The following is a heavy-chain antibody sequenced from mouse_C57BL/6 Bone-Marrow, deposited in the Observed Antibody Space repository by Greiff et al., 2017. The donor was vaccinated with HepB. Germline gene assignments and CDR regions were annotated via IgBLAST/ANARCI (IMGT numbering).Heavy chain of an antibody. CDR2: IRNKANGYTT. Sequence: EVMLVESGGGLVQPGGSLSLSCAASGFTFTDYYMSWVRQPPGKALEWLGFIRNKANGYTTEYSASVKGLFTISRDNSQSILYLQMNALRAEDSANYYCARYRVLPYSFDYWGQGTTLTVSS. CDR1: GFTFTDYY. CDR3: ARYRVLPYSFDY. D-gene: IGHD1-1*01. J-gene: IGHJ2*01. V-gene: IGHV7-3*01.